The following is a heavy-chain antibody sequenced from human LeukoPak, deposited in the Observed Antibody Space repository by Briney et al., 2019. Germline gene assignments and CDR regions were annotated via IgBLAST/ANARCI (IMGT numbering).Heavy chain of an antibody. CDR3: ARETIFDY. Sequence: GGSLRLSCAASGFTFSNYWMSRVRQAPGKGLEWVANIKQDGSEKYYVDSVKGRFTISRDNAKNSLYLQMNSLRAEDTAVYYCARETIFDYWGQGTVVTVSS. CDR2: IKQDGSEK. J-gene: IGHJ4*02. CDR1: GFTFSNYW. V-gene: IGHV3-7*04. D-gene: IGHD1-7*01.